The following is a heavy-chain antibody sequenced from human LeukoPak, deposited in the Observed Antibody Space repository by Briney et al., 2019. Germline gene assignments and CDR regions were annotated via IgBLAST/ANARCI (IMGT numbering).Heavy chain of an antibody. J-gene: IGHJ4*02. V-gene: IGHV4-39*01. CDR3: ARQRLGMGQNRVDY. CDR1: GGSISSSSYY. CDR2: IYYSGST. D-gene: IGHD7-27*01. Sequence: PSETLSLTCTVSGGSISSSSYYWGWIRQPPGKGLEWIGSIYYSGSTYYNPSLKSRVTISVDTSKNQFSLKLSSVTAADTAVYYCARQRLGMGQNRVDYRGQGTLVTVSS.